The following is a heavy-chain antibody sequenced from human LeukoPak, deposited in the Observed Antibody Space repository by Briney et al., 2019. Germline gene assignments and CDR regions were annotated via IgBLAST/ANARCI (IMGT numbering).Heavy chain of an antibody. CDR3: AKDSPRLIKYYCYDSSGYSDY. CDR2: ISGSGGST. Sequence: AGGSLRLSCAASGFTFSSYAMSWVRQAPGKGLEWVSAISGSGGSTYYADSVKGRFTISRDNSKNTLYLQMNSLRAEDTAVYYCAKDSPRLIKYYCYDSSGYSDYWGQGTLVTVSS. CDR1: GFTFSSYA. V-gene: IGHV3-23*01. D-gene: IGHD3-22*01. J-gene: IGHJ4*02.